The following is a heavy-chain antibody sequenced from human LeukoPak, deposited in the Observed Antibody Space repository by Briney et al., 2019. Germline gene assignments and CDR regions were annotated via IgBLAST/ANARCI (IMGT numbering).Heavy chain of an antibody. V-gene: IGHV4-61*03. D-gene: IGHD3-16*01. Sequence: SETLSLTCTVSGASVSSYSYHWSWIRQAPGKGLEWIGHSGNSDYKPSLKSRITISTDTSNNHFSLNLVSVTAADTAVYYCATYYVGAGGRGHWGPGTLVTVSS. CDR1: GASVSSYSYH. CDR2: HSGNS. J-gene: IGHJ4*02. CDR3: ATYYVGAGGRGH.